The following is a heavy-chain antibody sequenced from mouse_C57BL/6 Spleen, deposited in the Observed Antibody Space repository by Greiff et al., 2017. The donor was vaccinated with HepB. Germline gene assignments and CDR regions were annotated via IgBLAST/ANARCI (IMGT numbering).Heavy chain of an antibody. V-gene: IGHV2-5*01. CDR1: GFSLTSYG. CDR2: IWRGGST. CDR3: AKKSPYDGYYNYAMDY. Sequence: VQLQQSGPGLVQPSQSLSITCTVSGFSLTSYGVHWVRQSPGKGLEWLGVIWRGGSTDYNAAFMSRLSITKDNSKSQVFFKMNSLQADDTAIYYCAKKSPYDGYYNYAMDYWGQGTSVTVSS. D-gene: IGHD2-3*01. J-gene: IGHJ4*01.